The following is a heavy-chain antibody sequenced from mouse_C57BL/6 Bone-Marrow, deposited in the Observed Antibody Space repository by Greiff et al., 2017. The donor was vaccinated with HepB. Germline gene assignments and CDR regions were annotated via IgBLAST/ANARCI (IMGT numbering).Heavy chain of an antibody. CDR1: GFTFSSYA. D-gene: IGHD1-1*01. V-gene: IGHV5-4*03. CDR2: ISDGGSYT. Sequence: EVMLVESGGGLVKPGGSLKLSCAASGFTFSSYAMSWVRQTPEKRLEWVATISDGGSYTYYPDNVKGRFTISRDNAKNNLYLQMSHLKSEDTAMYYCARGRGIRFDYWGQGTTLTVSS. J-gene: IGHJ2*01. CDR3: ARGRGIRFDY.